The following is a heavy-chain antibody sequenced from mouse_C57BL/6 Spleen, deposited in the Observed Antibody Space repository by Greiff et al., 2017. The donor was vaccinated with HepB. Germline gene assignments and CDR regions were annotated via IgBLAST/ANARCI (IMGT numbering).Heavy chain of an antibody. Sequence: EVQLQESGGGLVKPGGSLKLSCAASGFTFSDYGMHWVRQAPEKGLEWVAYISSGSSTIYYADTVKGRFTISRDNAKNTLFLQMTSLRSEDTAMYYCAGGYSYAMDYWGQGTSVTVSS. J-gene: IGHJ4*01. CDR3: AGGYSYAMDY. V-gene: IGHV5-17*01. CDR2: ISSGSSTI. CDR1: GFTFSDYG. D-gene: IGHD1-2*01.